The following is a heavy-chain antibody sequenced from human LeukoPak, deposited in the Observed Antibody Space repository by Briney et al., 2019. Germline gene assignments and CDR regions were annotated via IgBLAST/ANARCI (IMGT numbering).Heavy chain of an antibody. Sequence: ASVKVSCKASVYTFTNYYMHSVRQAPGQGLDWMGFINPSGGSTRYAQNFQGRVTMTRDTSTSTIYMELSSLRSEDTAVYYCARDPRGNSVYVFDYWGQGTLVTVSS. J-gene: IGHJ4*02. V-gene: IGHV1-46*01. D-gene: IGHD5/OR15-5a*01. CDR3: ARDPRGNSVYVFDY. CDR1: VYTFTNYY. CDR2: INPSGGST.